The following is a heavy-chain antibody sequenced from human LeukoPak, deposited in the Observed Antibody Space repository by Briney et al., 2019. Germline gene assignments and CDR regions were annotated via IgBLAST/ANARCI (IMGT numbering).Heavy chain of an antibody. CDR2: MYSGGST. D-gene: IGHD2/OR15-2a*01. CDR3: ARYSFQYTNSPLRHDAFDV. J-gene: IGHJ3*01. Sequence: ETLSLTCAVYGGSFSGYYWSWVRQPPGKGLEWVSVMYSGGSTFYSDSVKGRFSISRDTSQNTFYLQMNSLRAEDTAVYYCARYSFQYTNSPLRHDAFDVWGQGMMVVVSS. CDR1: GGSFSGYY. V-gene: IGHV3-66*01.